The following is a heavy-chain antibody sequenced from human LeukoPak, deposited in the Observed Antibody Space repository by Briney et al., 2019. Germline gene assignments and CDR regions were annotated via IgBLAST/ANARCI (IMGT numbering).Heavy chain of an antibody. CDR3: AKCGYSYGNYYYYGMDV. CDR1: GFTFSSYA. Sequence: GGSLRLSCAASGFTFSSYAMSWVRQAPGKGLEWVSAISGSGGSTYYADSVKGRFTISRDNSKDTLYLQMNSLRAEDTAVYYCAKCGYSYGNYYYYGMDVWGQGTTVTVSS. J-gene: IGHJ6*02. V-gene: IGHV3-23*01. D-gene: IGHD5-18*01. CDR2: ISGSGGST.